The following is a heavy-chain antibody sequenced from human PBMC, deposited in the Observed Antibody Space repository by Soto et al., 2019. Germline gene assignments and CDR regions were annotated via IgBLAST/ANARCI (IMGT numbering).Heavy chain of an antibody. J-gene: IGHJ6*02. D-gene: IGHD2-15*01. Sequence: LRLSCAASGLTFSTSAMSWVRQAPGKGLEWVSLISASGRSTDYADSVKGRFTISRDNSKSTVYLQMNSLRADDTAVYYCAKDPPSEKLQPDYGMDVWGQGTTVTVSS. CDR2: ISASGRST. CDR1: GLTFSTSA. CDR3: AKDPPSEKLQPDYGMDV. V-gene: IGHV3-23*01.